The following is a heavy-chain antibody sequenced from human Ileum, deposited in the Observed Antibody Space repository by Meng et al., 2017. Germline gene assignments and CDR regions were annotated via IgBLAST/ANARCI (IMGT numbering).Heavy chain of an antibody. D-gene: IGHD1-26*01. J-gene: IGHJ5*02. CDR1: AFTFSDYY. Sequence: GESLKISCAASAFTFSDYYMSWIRQAPGKGLEWVSYISSSGSTIYYADSVKGRFTISRDNAKNSLYLQMNSLRAEDTAVYYCARDLSGSYFRLPAGWFDPWGQGTLVTVSS. CDR3: ARDLSGSYFRLPAGWFDP. V-gene: IGHV3-11*04. CDR2: ISSSGSTI.